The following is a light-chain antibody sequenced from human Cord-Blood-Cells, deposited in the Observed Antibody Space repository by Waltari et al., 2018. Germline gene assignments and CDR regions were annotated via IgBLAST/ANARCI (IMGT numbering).Light chain of an antibody. V-gene: IGKV4-1*01. CDR2: WAS. Sequence: DIVMTQSPDSLAVSLGERAPINCKSSASVLYSSNNKNYLAWYQQKPGQPPKLLIYWASTRESGVPDRFSGSGSGTDFTLTISSLQAEDVAVYYCQQYYSTPWTFGQGTKVEIK. CDR1: ASVLYSSNNKNY. J-gene: IGKJ1*01. CDR3: QQYYSTPWT.